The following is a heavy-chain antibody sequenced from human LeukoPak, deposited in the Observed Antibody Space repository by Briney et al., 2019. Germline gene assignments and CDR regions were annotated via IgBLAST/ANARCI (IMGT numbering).Heavy chain of an antibody. D-gene: IGHD3-22*01. CDR2: IDWDDDK. V-gene: IGHV2-70*16. J-gene: IGHJ4*02. Sequence: TLSLTCSVSGGSISNYFWTWIRQPPGKALEWLARIDWDDDKFYNTSLKTRLTISKDTSKNQVVLTVTNMDPVDTATYYCARIISDSSGYSLDYWGQGTLVTVSS. CDR1: GGSISNYF. CDR3: ARIISDSSGYSLDY.